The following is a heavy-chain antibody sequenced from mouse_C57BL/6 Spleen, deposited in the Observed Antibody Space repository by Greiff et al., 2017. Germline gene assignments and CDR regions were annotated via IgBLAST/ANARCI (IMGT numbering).Heavy chain of an antibody. CDR3: ARSGYCGSSCPVAY. V-gene: IGHV1-50*01. J-gene: IGHJ3*01. CDR1: GYTFTSSW. Sequence: QVQLQQPGAELVKPGASVKLSCKASGYTFTSSWMQWVKQRPGQGLEGLGEIAPSDSDTNYNQKFTGQATLTVDTSSSTGSRLLSSLTSEDSAGYYCARSGYCGSSCPVAYWGKGTLVTVCA. CDR2: IAPSDSDT. D-gene: IGHD1-1*01.